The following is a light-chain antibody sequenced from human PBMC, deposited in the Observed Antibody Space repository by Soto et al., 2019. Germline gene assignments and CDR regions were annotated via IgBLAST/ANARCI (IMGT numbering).Light chain of an antibody. Sequence: QSVLTQPASVSGSLGQSITISCLGTSDNIGRYNLVSWYQHKPGKTPTLIIFEGSKRPSGVSNRFSGSKSGNTASLTISRLQAEDEADYYCSSYTCSSGLVVGTGTTVTVL. CDR3: SSYTCSSGLV. CDR1: SDNIGRYNL. V-gene: IGLV2-14*02. CDR2: EGS. J-gene: IGLJ1*01.